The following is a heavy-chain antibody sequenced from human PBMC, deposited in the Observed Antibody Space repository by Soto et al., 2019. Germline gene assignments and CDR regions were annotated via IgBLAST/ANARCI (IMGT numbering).Heavy chain of an antibody. V-gene: IGHV3-9*01. Sequence: PGGSLRLSCAASGFTFDDYAMHWVRQAPGKGLEWVSGISWNSGSIGYADSVKGRFTISRDNAKNSLYLQMNSLRAEDTALYYCAKGIAAAGHYYYMDVWGKGTTVTVSS. CDR3: AKGIAAAGHYYYMDV. J-gene: IGHJ6*03. D-gene: IGHD6-13*01. CDR1: GFTFDDYA. CDR2: ISWNSGSI.